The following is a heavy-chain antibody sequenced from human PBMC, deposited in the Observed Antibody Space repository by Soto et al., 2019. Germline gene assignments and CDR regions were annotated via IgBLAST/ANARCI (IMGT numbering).Heavy chain of an antibody. V-gene: IGHV3-33*01. Sequence: PGGSLRLSCAASGFTFSSYGMHWVRQAPGKGLEWVAVIWYDGSNKYYADSVKGRFTISRDNSKNTLYLQMNSLRAEDTAVYYCARALRIAVAGTDYYYGMDVWGQGTTVTVSS. D-gene: IGHD6-19*01. J-gene: IGHJ6*02. CDR2: IWYDGSNK. CDR1: GFTFSSYG. CDR3: ARALRIAVAGTDYYYGMDV.